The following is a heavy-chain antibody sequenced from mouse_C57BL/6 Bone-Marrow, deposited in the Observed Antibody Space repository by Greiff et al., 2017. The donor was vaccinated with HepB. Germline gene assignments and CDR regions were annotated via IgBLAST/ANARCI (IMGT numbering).Heavy chain of an antibody. CDR1: GFTFSDYY. J-gene: IGHJ3*01. CDR2: INYDGSST. V-gene: IGHV5-16*01. CDR3: ARDRDGYTGFAY. D-gene: IGHD2-3*01. Sequence: EVHLVESEGGLVQPGSSMKLSCTASGFTFSDYYMAWVRQVPEKGLEWVANINYDGSSTYYLDSLKSRFIISRDNAKNILYLQMSSLKSEDTATYYCARDRDGYTGFAYWGQGTLVTVSA.